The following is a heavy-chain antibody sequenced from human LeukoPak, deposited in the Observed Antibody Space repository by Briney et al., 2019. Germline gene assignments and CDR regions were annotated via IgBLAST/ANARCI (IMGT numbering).Heavy chain of an antibody. D-gene: IGHD6-19*01. V-gene: IGHV3-30*02. Sequence: GGSLRLSCAASGFTFSSYGMHWVRQAPGKGLEWVAFIRYDGGNKYYADSVKGRFAISRDNSKNTLYLQMNSLRAEDTAVYNCAKDQGSGFFDIWGQGTMVTVSS. CDR3: AKDQGSGFFDI. CDR2: IRYDGGNK. CDR1: GFTFSSYG. J-gene: IGHJ3*02.